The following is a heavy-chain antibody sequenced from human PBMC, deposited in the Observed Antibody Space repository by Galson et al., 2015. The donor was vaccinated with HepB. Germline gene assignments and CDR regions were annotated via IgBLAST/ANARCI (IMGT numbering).Heavy chain of an antibody. V-gene: IGHV3-21*01. D-gene: IGHD3-10*01. CDR2: ISSSSSYI. CDR3: ARKPEPVIWAYYYGMDV. Sequence: SLRLSCAASGFTFSSYSMNWVRQAPGKGLEWVSSISSSSSYIYYADSVKGRFTISRDNAKNSLYLQMNSLRAEDTAVYYCARKPEPVIWAYYYGMDVWGQGTTVTVSS. CDR1: GFTFSSYS. J-gene: IGHJ6*02.